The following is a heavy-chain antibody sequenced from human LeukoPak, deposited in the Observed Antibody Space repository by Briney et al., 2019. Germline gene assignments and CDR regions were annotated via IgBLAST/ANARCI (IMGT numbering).Heavy chain of an antibody. CDR3: AKLPKSQWLVPPGYYYYGMDV. V-gene: IGHV3-23*01. Sequence: GGSLRLSCAASGFTFSSYAMSWVRQAPGKGLEWVSSISGNGGSTYYADSVKGRFTISRDNSKNTLYLQMNSLRAEDTAVYYCAKLPKSQWLVPPGYYYYGMDVWGQGTTVTVSS. J-gene: IGHJ6*02. CDR1: GFTFSSYA. CDR2: ISGNGGST. D-gene: IGHD6-19*01.